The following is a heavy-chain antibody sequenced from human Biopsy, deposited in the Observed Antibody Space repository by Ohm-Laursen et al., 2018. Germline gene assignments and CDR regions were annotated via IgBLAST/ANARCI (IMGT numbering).Heavy chain of an antibody. CDR1: GGTFSNYG. D-gene: IGHD3-9*01. CDR3: ATKLTGYFHH. J-gene: IGHJ1*01. Sequence: ASVKVSCEAPGGTFSNYGVNWVRQAPGQGLEWLGGNIPILGTGNYAQKFQDRVTVAADTSTSTATMELRSLRSDDTAVYYCATKLTGYFHHWGQGTLVIVSS. CDR2: NIPILGTG. V-gene: IGHV1-69*06.